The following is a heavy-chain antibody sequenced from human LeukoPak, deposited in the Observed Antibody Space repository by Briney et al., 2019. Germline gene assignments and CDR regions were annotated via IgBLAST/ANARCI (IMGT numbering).Heavy chain of an antibody. CDR1: GFTFSSYA. Sequence: PGGSLRLSCAASGFTFSSYAMSWVRQAPGKGLEWVSAISGSGGSTYYADSVKGRFAISRDNSKNTLYLQMNSLRAEDTAVYYCATCDYDGGARWYGMDVWGQGTTVTVSS. V-gene: IGHV3-23*01. CDR3: ATCDYDGGARWYGMDV. J-gene: IGHJ6*02. CDR2: ISGSGGST. D-gene: IGHD4-23*01.